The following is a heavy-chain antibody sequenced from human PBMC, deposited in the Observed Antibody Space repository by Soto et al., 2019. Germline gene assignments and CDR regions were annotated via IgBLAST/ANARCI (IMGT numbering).Heavy chain of an antibody. CDR2: IIPIFGIA. J-gene: IGHJ6*02. Sequence: QVQLVQSGAEVKKPGSSVKVSCKASGGTFSRYSITWARQAPGHGLEWIGRIIPIFGIASYAQKFQGRVTITADESTSTAYMELSSLRSDDTAVYYCAREDRDRETGLVPAAIDGMDVWGQGTTVTVSS. CDR3: AREDRDRETGLVPAAIDGMDV. V-gene: IGHV1-69*08. D-gene: IGHD2-2*01. CDR1: GGTFSRYS.